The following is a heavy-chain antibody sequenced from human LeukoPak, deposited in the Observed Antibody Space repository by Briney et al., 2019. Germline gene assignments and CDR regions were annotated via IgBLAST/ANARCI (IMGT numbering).Heavy chain of an antibody. CDR1: GGSISSYY. D-gene: IGHD3-3*01. V-gene: IGHV4-59*01. CDR2: IYYSGST. Sequence: SETLSLTCTVSGGSISSYYWSWIRQPPGKGLEWIGYIYYSGSTNYNPSLKSRVTISVDTSKNQFSLKLSSVTAADTAVYYCARGIRITIFGVANYYMDVWGKGTMVTVSS. CDR3: ARGIRITIFGVANYYMDV. J-gene: IGHJ6*03.